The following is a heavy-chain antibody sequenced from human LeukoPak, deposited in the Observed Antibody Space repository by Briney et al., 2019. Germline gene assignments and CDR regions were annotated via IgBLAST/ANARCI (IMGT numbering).Heavy chain of an antibody. CDR2: VSYDGSVK. CDR1: GFXFNSYG. J-gene: IGHJ4*02. D-gene: IGHD4-17*01. Sequence: PGGSLRLSCAASGFXFNSYGIFWVRQAPGKGLEWVGVVSYDGSVKLYADSVRGRFTISRDNSKNTVYLQLDSLRPEDTAVYYCAKPTTMTTSYYFDSWGQGTLVTVSS. CDR3: AKPTTMTTSYYFDS. V-gene: IGHV3-30*18.